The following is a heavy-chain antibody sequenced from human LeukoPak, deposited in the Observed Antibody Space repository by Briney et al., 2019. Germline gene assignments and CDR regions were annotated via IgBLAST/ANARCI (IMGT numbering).Heavy chain of an antibody. D-gene: IGHD6-6*01. Sequence: GGSLRLSCAASGFTFSSYSMNWVRQAPGKGLEWVSSISSSSSYIYYADSVKGRFTISRDNAKNSLYLQMNSLRAEDTAVYYCARDLWVEISSSADPWGQGTLVTVSS. CDR2: ISSSSSYI. V-gene: IGHV3-21*01. CDR1: GFTFSSYS. CDR3: ARDLWVEISSSADP. J-gene: IGHJ5*02.